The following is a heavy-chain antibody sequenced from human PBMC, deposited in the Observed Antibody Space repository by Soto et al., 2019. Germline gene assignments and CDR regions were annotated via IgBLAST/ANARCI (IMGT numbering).Heavy chain of an antibody. D-gene: IGHD3-10*01. CDR2: IWYDGSNK. J-gene: IGHJ3*02. V-gene: IGHV3-33*01. Sequence: QGQLGESGGGGVPPGRSLRLSGSAAGFTFSSFGMHWVRQAPGKGLGGGAVIWYDGSNKYYADSVKGRFTISRDNSKNTLYLQMNSLRAEDTAVYYCFSSLALGSGSGSMLFDIWGQGTMVTVSS. CDR1: GFTFSSFG. CDR3: FSSLALGSGSGSMLFDI.